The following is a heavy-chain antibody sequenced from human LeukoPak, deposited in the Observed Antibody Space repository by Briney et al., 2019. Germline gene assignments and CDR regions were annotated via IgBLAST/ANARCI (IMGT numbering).Heavy chain of an antibody. Sequence: PGGSLRLSCAASGFTFSSYSMNWVRQAPGKGLEWVSYISSSSSTIYYADSVKGRFTISRDNAKNSLYLQMNSLRAEDTAVYYCASEGSSTSAGAFDIWGQGTTVTVSS. J-gene: IGHJ3*02. CDR1: GFTFSSYS. D-gene: IGHD2-2*01. V-gene: IGHV3-48*04. CDR2: ISSSSSTI. CDR3: ASEGSSTSAGAFDI.